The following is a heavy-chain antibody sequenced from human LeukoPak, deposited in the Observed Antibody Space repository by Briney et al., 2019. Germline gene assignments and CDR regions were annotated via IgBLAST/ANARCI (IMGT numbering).Heavy chain of an antibody. D-gene: IGHD1-26*01. V-gene: IGHV5-51*01. CDR1: GYSFTNDW. Sequence: GESLKISCKGSGYSFTNDWIGRVPQMSGKGLEWMGVIYPGDSDTRYRPAFQGQVNISADKSISTTYLQWRSPKASDTAMYYCARRYSGSYLVDYWGQGTLVIVPS. J-gene: IGHJ4*02. CDR3: ARRYSGSYLVDY. CDR2: IYPGDSDT.